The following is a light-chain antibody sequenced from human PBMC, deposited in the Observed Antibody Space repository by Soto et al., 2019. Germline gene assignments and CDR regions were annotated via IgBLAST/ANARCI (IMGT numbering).Light chain of an antibody. Sequence: EIGMTQSPATLSVSPGERATLSCGASQSVRSKLAWYQHKPGQPPRLLIYDASTRATGIPGRFSGSGSGTEFTLTISSLQSQDFAVYYCQQYDDWHTWTFGHGTQVDIK. CDR2: DAS. CDR1: QSVRSK. V-gene: IGKV3-15*01. CDR3: QQYDDWHTWT. J-gene: IGKJ1*01.